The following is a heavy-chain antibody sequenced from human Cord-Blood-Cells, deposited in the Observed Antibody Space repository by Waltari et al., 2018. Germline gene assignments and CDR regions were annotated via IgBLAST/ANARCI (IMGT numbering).Heavy chain of an antibody. CDR2: IYYSGST. Sequence: QLQLQESGPGLVKPSETLSLTCPVSGVPITSTSYYWGWIRQPPGKGLEWIGSIYYSGSTYYNPSLKSRVTISVDTSKNQFSLKLSSVTAADTAVYYCARHGKGGYDWMPNPSSIINWFDPWGQGTLVTVSS. V-gene: IGHV4-39*01. CDR1: GVPITSTSYY. D-gene: IGHD5-12*01. J-gene: IGHJ5*02. CDR3: ARHGKGGYDWMPNPSSIINWFDP.